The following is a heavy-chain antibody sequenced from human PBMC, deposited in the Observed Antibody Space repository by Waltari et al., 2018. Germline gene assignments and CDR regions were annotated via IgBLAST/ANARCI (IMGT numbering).Heavy chain of an antibody. J-gene: IGHJ4*02. D-gene: IGHD6-19*01. CDR3: ASQIRYNSGWIPLDY. CDR2: IRKDGGGK. CDR1: GFTYSNHW. V-gene: IGHV3-7*01. Sequence: EVQLVESGGGLVQPGGSLRLSCVGSGFTYSNHWMTWVRQVPGKGLEWVSIIRKDGGGKYYVDSVKGRFTISRDNARNSLFLQMSSLRVEDTAIYYCASQIRYNSGWIPLDYWGQGTLVTVSS.